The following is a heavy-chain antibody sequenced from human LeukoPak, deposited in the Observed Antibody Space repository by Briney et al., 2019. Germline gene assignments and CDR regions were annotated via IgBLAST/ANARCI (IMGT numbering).Heavy chain of an antibody. J-gene: IGHJ4*02. D-gene: IGHD4-17*01. Sequence: GGSLRLSCAASGFTFSSYSMNWVRQAPGKGLEWLSYISSSSRTIYYADSVKGRFTISRDNANNSLYLQMNSLRAEDTAVYYCARDRYGDYDFDYWGQGTLVTVSS. V-gene: IGHV3-48*01. CDR1: GFTFSSYS. CDR3: ARDRYGDYDFDY. CDR2: ISSSSRTI.